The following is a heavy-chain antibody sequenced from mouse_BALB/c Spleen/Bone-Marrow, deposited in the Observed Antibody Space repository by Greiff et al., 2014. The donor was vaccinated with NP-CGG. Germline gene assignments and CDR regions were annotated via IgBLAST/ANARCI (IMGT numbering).Heavy chain of an antibody. J-gene: IGHJ3*01. V-gene: IGHV1-7*01. D-gene: IGHD1-1*01. CDR1: GYTFTSYW. CDR2: INPSTGYT. CDR3: ARRDYGGSYGFAY. Sequence: QVQLQQPGAELAKPGASVKMSCKASGYTFTSYWMHWVKQRPGQGLEWIGYINPSTGYTEYNQKFRDKATLTADKSSSTAYMQLSSLTSEDSAVYYCARRDYGGSYGFAYWGQGTLVTVSA.